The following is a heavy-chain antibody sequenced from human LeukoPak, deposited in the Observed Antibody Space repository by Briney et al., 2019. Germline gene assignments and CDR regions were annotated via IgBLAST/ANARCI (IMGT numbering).Heavy chain of an antibody. CDR3: ARVPSDY. CDR2: ISAYNGNT. V-gene: IGHV1-18*01. J-gene: IGHJ4*02. Sequence: ASVKVSCKASGYTFTSHDIIWVRQATGQGLEWMGWISAYNGNTNYAQKLQGRVTMTTDTSTSTAYMELRNLRSDDTAVYYCARVPSDYWGQGTLVTVSS. CDR1: GYTFTSHD.